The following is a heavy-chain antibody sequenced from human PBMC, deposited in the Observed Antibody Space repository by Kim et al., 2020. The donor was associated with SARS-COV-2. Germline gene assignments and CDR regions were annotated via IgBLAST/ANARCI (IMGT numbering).Heavy chain of an antibody. CDR3: ARWQWLADAFDI. V-gene: IGHV3-48*03. Sequence: GGSLRLSCAASGFTFSSYEMNWVRQAPGKGLEWVSYISSSGSTIYYADSVKGRFTISRDNAKNSLYLQMNSLRAEDTAVYYCARWQWLADAFDIWGQGTMVTVSS. CDR2: ISSSGSTI. J-gene: IGHJ3*02. CDR1: GFTFSSYE. D-gene: IGHD6-19*01.